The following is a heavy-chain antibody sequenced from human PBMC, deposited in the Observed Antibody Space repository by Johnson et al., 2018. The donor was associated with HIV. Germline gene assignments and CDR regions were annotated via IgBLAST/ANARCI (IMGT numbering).Heavy chain of an antibody. V-gene: IGHV3-48*04. CDR1: GFTFSSYA. J-gene: IGHJ3*02. D-gene: IGHD3-16*01. CDR2: ISSSGSTI. Sequence: VQVVESGGGLVQPGGSLRLSCAAYGFTFSSYAMTWVRQAPGKGLEWVSYISSSGSTIYYADSVKGRFTISRDNAKTSLYLQMNSLRAEDTAVYYCARVGGYAFDIWGQGTMVTVSS. CDR3: ARVGGYAFDI.